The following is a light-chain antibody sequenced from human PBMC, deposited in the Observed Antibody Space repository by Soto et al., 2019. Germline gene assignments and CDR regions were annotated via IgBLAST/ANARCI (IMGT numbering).Light chain of an antibody. J-gene: IGKJ1*01. V-gene: IGKV1-5*01. CDR2: DAS. CDR3: QQYNSYST. Sequence: DIQMTQSPSTLSASVGDRVTITCRASQSISSWLAWYQQKPGKAPKLLIYDASSLESGVPSRFSSSGSGTEFTLTISSLQPDDFATYYCQQYNSYSTFGQGTKVEIK. CDR1: QSISSW.